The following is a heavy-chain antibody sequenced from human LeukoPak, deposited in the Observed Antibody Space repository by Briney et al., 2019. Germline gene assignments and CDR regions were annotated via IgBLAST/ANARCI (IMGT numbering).Heavy chain of an antibody. Sequence: GGSLRLSCTDSGLTFSSNVMTWVRQAPAGKGLEWVSAISGSGGSTYYADSVKGRFTISRDNSKNTLFLQMNSLRAEDTAVYYCAKRRGLELLYYYYMDVWGKGTTVTVSS. CDR2: ISGSGGST. CDR1: GLTFSSNV. D-gene: IGHD1-7*01. J-gene: IGHJ6*03. CDR3: AKRRGLELLYYYYMDV. V-gene: IGHV3-23*01.